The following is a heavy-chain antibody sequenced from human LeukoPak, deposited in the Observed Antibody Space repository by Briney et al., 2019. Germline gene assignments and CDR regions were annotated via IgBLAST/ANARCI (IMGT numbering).Heavy chain of an antibody. D-gene: IGHD3-22*01. CDR1: GGSISSYY. CDR3: ARGERYYDSSGYYYY. CDR2: IYYSGST. V-gene: IGHV4-59*01. Sequence: SETLSLTCTVSGGSISSYYWSWIRQPPGKGLEWIGYIYYSGSTNYNPSLKSRVTISVDTSKNRFSLELSSVTAADTAVYYCARGERYYDSSGYYYYWGQGTLVTVSS. J-gene: IGHJ4*02.